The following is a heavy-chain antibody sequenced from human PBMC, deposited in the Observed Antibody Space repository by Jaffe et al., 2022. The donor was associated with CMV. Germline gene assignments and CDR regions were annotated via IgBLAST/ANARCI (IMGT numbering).Heavy chain of an antibody. Sequence: QVQLVQSGAEVKKPGASVKVSCKASGYTFTSYYMHWVRQAPGQGLEWMGIINPSGGSTSYAQKFQGRVTMTRDTSTSTVYMELSSLRSEDTAVYYCARDPLYDFWSGYYGNYYGMDVWGQGTTVTVSS. J-gene: IGHJ6*02. CDR1: GYTFTSYY. V-gene: IGHV1-46*01. CDR2: INPSGGST. CDR3: ARDPLYDFWSGYYGNYYGMDV. D-gene: IGHD3-3*01.